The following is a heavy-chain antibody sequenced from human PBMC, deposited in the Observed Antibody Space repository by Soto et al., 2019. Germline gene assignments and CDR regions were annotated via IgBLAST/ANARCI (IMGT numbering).Heavy chain of an antibody. CDR2: IYYSGST. V-gene: IGHV4-30-4*01. D-gene: IGHD3-22*01. CDR1: GGSISSGDYY. CDR3: ARTGKFYYYDMSGLPFDP. J-gene: IGHJ5*02. Sequence: LSETLSLTCTVSGGSISSGDYYWSWIRQPPGKGLEWIGYIYYSGSTYYNPSLKSRVTISVDTSKNQFSLKLTSVTAADTAVYFCARTGKFYYYDMSGLPFDPWGPGVLVTVSS.